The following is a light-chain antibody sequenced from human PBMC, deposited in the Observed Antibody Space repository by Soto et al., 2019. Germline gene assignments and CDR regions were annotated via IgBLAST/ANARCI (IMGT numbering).Light chain of an antibody. CDR1: KSITTY. CDR2: AAS. Sequence: DIQMTQSPSSLSASVGDRVTITCRPSKSITTYLNWYQQKPGKAPKLLIYAASSLQRGVPSRFSGSGSGTDFTLTISSLQPEDFATYYCQQSYSNPRTFGQGTKLEIK. V-gene: IGKV1-39*01. CDR3: QQSYSNPRT. J-gene: IGKJ2*01.